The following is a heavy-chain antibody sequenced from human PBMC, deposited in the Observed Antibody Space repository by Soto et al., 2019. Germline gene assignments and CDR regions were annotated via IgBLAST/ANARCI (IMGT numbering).Heavy chain of an antibody. J-gene: IGHJ3*01. CDR3: AKSQWLARDVFDV. CDR2: IKQDGSES. D-gene: IGHD6-19*01. Sequence: EVQLVESGGGLVQPGGSLRLSCVASGFTFKTYWMGWVRQAPGKGLEWVANIKQDGSESYYVDSVKGRLTISRDNXQNSLYLQMTSLRVEDTAVYYCAKSQWLARDVFDVWGQGTMVTVSS. V-gene: IGHV3-7*01. CDR1: GFTFKTYW.